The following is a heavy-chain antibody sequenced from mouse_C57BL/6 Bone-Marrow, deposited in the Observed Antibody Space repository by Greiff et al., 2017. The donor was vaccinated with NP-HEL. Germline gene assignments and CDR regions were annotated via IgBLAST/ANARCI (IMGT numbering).Heavy chain of an antibody. Sequence: QVQLQQSGAELVRPGTSVKMSCKASGYTFTNYWIGWAKQRPGHGLEWIGDIYPGGGYTNYNEKFKGKATLTADKSSSTAYMQFSSLTSEDSDIYYCARGDYYGAMDYWGQGTSVTVSS. CDR3: ARGDYYGAMDY. D-gene: IGHD1-1*01. CDR1: GYTFTNYW. CDR2: IYPGGGYT. J-gene: IGHJ4*01. V-gene: IGHV1-63*01.